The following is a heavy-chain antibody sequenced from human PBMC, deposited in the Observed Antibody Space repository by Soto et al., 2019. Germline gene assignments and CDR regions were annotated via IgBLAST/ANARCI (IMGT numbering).Heavy chain of an antibody. CDR2: IIPILGIA. CDR1: GGTFSSNT. V-gene: IGHV1-69*02. D-gene: IGHD2-15*01. CDR3: ARRYGYCSGGSCDYFDY. Sequence: ASVKLSCKASGGTFSSNTSSWVRQAPGQGLEWMGRIIPILGIANYAQKFQGRVTITADKSTSTAYMELSSLRSEDTAVYYCARRYGYCSGGSCDYFDYWGQGTLVTVSS. J-gene: IGHJ4*02.